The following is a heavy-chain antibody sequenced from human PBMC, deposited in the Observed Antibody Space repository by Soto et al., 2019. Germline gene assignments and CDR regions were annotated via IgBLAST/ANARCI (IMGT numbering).Heavy chain of an antibody. V-gene: IGHV3-23*01. CDR2: ISESGGST. Sequence: GGSLRLSCAASGFSFSDYAVSWVRQAPGKGLEWVSVISESGGSTHYADSVRGRFTVSRDNSKNSLSLRMNSLRDEGTAVYFCAKRSPYSSGWYSPIFDYWGQGALVTVSS. D-gene: IGHD6-13*01. J-gene: IGHJ4*02. CDR1: GFSFSDYA. CDR3: AKRSPYSSGWYSPIFDY.